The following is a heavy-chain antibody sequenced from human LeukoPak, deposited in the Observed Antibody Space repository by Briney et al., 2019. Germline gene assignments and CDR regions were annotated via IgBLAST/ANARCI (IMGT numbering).Heavy chain of an antibody. V-gene: IGHV3-30*02. CDR3: AKGPVVTFDI. Sequence: GGSLRLSCAASGFTFSSYGMHWVRQAPGKGLEWVAFIRYDGSNKYYADSVKGRFTISRDNSKNTVYLQMNSLRAEDTAVYYCAKGPVVTFDIWGQGTMVTVSS. CDR2: IRYDGSNK. J-gene: IGHJ3*02. CDR1: GFTFSSYG. D-gene: IGHD2-15*01.